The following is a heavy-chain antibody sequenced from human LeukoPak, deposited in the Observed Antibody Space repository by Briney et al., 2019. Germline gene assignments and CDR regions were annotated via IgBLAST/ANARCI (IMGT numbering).Heavy chain of an antibody. CDR1: GGSISDSNYY. D-gene: IGHD3-9*01. V-gene: IGHV4-39*01. J-gene: IGHJ4*02. CDR3: ARGLKTLYDILTGHYKGVAYFDY. CDR2: IHYSGST. Sequence: PSETLSLTGTVSGGSISDSNYYWGWIRQPPGKGLEWIASIHYSGSTYYNPSLKSRVTISVDTSKNQFSMKLTSVTAADTAVYYCARGLKTLYDILTGHYKGVAYFDYWGQGTLVTVSS.